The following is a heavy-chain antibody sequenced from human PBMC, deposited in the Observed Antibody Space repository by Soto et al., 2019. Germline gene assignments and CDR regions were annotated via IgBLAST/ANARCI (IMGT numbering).Heavy chain of an antibody. CDR1: GFTFDDYA. V-gene: IGHV3-9*01. D-gene: IGHD2-21*02. CDR2: ISWNSGTI. Sequence: EVQLVESGGGLVQPGRSLRLSCAASGFTFDDYAMNWVRQAPGKGLEWVSGISWNSGTIGYADSVKGRFTISRDNATNALHLQMNSLRPEDTAFYFCVKMHTVVSAAHETLGYFDCWGQGTLVTVSS. J-gene: IGHJ4*02. CDR3: VKMHTVVSAAHETLGYFDC.